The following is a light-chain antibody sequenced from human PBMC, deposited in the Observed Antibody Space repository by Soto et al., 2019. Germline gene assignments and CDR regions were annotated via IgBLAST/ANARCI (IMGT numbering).Light chain of an antibody. V-gene: IGLV2-8*01. CDR1: SSDVGGYNY. CDR2: EVS. Sequence: QSVLTQPPSASGSPGQSVTISCTGTSSDVGGYNYVSWYKQHPGKAPKLVIYEVSKRPSGVPDRFSGSKSGNTASLTVSGLQAEDEAEYYFSTYPGSNNVDVFGTWTKLTVL. J-gene: IGLJ1*01. CDR3: STYPGSNNVDV.